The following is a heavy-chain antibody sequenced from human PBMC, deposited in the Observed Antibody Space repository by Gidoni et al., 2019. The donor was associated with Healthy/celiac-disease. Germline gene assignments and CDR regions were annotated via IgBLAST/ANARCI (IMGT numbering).Heavy chain of an antibody. J-gene: IGHJ2*01. Sequence: EVQLLESGGGLVQPGGSLRLSCAASGFTFSSYAMSWVRQAPGKGLEWVSAISGSGGSTYYADSVKGRFTISRDNSKNTLYLQMNSLRAEDTAVYYCAKAPNLYGDYSHYWYFDLWGRGTLVTVSS. CDR3: AKAPNLYGDYSHYWYFDL. CDR2: ISGSGGST. V-gene: IGHV3-23*01. CDR1: GFTFSSYA. D-gene: IGHD4-17*01.